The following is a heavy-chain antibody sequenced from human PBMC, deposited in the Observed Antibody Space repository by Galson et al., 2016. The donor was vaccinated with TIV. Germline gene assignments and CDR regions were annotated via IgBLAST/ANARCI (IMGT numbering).Heavy chain of an antibody. CDR3: AKAPGLTSPRWGLSDYHYYPDV. Sequence: SETLSLTCTVSGGSITNYYWNWIRQAPGEGLEWIGDVYYSGTTNYNPSLSSRVTISIDTSKNQFSLKLSSLTAADTAVYYCAKAPGLTSPRWGLSDYHYYPDVWGQGTTVTVSS. CDR1: GGSITNYY. D-gene: IGHD2/OR15-2a*01. J-gene: IGHJ6*02. CDR2: VYYSGTT. V-gene: IGHV4-59*01.